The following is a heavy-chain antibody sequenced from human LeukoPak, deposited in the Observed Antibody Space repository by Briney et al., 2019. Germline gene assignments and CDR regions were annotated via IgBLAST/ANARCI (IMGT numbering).Heavy chain of an antibody. CDR1: GFNLRTYW. Sequence: PGGSLRLSCAVTGFNLRTYWIHWVRHSPGRGLEWVARINDEGSRISYADSVRGRFTISRDNAKNTAYLQMNSLRAEDTALYYCARDPGYYYYGMDVWGQGTTVVVSS. CDR2: INDEGSRI. V-gene: IGHV3-74*01. CDR3: ARDPGYYYYGMDV. J-gene: IGHJ6*02.